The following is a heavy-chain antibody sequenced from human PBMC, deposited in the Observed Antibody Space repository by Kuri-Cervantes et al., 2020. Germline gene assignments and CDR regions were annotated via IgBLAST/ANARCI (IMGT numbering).Heavy chain of an antibody. CDR1: GGSTRSSTYY. J-gene: IGHJ4*02. CDR3: ARHDRYCGGDCYPYYLDH. CDR2: LFHTGNA. Sequence: SETLSLTCSVSGGSTRSSTYYWGWIRQSPGKGLEWIGTLFHTGNAYYNPSLKGRVSMSVDTSKNQFSLKLSSVTAADTAVYYCARHDRYCGGDCYPYYLDHWGQGTLVTVSS. D-gene: IGHD2-21*02. V-gene: IGHV4-39*01.